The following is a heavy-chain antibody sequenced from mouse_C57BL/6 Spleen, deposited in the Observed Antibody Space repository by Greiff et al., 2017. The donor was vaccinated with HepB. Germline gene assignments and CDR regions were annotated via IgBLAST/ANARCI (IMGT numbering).Heavy chain of an antibody. D-gene: IGHD1-1*01. CDR3: AREIYYYGSSGYFDV. V-gene: IGHV1-61*01. CDR1: GYTFTSYW. CDR2: IYPSDSET. J-gene: IGHJ1*03. Sequence: QVQLQQPGAELVRPGSSVKLSCKASGYTFTSYWMDWVKQRPGQGLEWIGNIYPSDSETHYNQKFKDKATLTVDKSSSTAYMQLSSLTSEDSAVYYCAREIYYYGSSGYFDVWGTGTTVTVSS.